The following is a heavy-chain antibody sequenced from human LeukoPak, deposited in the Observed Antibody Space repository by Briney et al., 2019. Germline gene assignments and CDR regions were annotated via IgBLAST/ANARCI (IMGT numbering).Heavy chain of an antibody. V-gene: IGHV4-59*08. D-gene: IGHD3-22*01. CDR3: ARHSGEDYYDSSGYYYRDAFDI. CDR2: IYYSGST. Sequence: KTSETLSLTCTVSGGSISSYYWSWIRQPPGKGLEWIGYIYYSGSTNYNPSLKSRVTISVDTSKNQFSLKLSSVTAADTAVYYCARHSGEDYYDSSGYYYRDAFDIWGQGTMVTVSP. CDR1: GGSISSYY. J-gene: IGHJ3*02.